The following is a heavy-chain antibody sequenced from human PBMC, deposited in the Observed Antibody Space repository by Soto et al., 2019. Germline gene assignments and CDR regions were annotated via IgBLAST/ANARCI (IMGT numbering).Heavy chain of an antibody. Sequence: QVQLVESGGGVVQPGRSLRLSCAASGFTFSSYAMHWVRQAPGKGLEWVAVISYDGSNKYYADSVKGRFTISRDNSKNTLYLQMNSLRAEDTAVYYCARDRWTRCGDYYYYYGMDVWGQGTTVTVSS. CDR3: ARDRWTRCGDYYYYYGMDV. CDR1: GFTFSSYA. V-gene: IGHV3-30-3*01. J-gene: IGHJ6*02. CDR2: ISYDGSNK. D-gene: IGHD2-21*01.